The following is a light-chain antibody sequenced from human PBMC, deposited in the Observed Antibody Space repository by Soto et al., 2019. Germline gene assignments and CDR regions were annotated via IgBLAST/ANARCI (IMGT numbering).Light chain of an antibody. CDR1: QNINNY. V-gene: IGKV1-39*01. CDR3: QQCYSFPET. Sequence: IQMTQSPSSLSASVGDRVTITCRASQNINNYLNWYQQQPGKGPKLLIYAASNLHRGVPARFRGSGSETDFTLTVSTLQPEDFATYYCQQCYSFPETFGQGTKVEIK. J-gene: IGKJ1*01. CDR2: AAS.